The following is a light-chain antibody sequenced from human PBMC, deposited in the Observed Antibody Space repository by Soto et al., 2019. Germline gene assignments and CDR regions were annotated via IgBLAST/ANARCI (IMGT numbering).Light chain of an antibody. CDR1: SSDVGGYNS. CDR2: DVS. V-gene: IGLV2-14*01. CDR3: SSYRRSSTLV. Sequence: QSALTQPASVSGSPGQSITISCTGSSSDVGGYNSVSWYQQHSGKAPKLIIYDVSNRPSGFSNRFSGSKSGNTASLTISGLQAEDEADYYCSSYRRSSTLVFGTGTKVTVL. J-gene: IGLJ1*01.